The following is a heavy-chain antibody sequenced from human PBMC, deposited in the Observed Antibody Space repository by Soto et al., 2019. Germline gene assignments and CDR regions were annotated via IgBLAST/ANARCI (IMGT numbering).Heavy chain of an antibody. J-gene: IGHJ1*01. CDR2: IHHSGIT. V-gene: IGHV4-31*02. CDR3: VRGVLS. Sequence: WTWIRQHPGKRVEWIGNIHHSGITFYNPSLKSRVSISVDTSKNQFSLKLSSVTAADTAVYFCVRGVLSWGQGTLVTVSS. D-gene: IGHD3-10*01.